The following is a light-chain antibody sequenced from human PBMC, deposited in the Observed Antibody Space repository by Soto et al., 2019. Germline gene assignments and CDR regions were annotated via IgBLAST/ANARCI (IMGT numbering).Light chain of an antibody. CDR3: QQYNNWLPGT. CDR2: GAS. J-gene: IGKJ2*01. CDR1: QGVSSN. V-gene: IGKV3-15*01. Sequence: EMVMTQSRATLSVSPGERATLSCRASQGVSSNLAWYQQKPGQAPRLLIYGASTRATGIPARFSGSGSGTEFALTISSLQSEDFAVYYCQQYNNWLPGTFGQGTKLEIK.